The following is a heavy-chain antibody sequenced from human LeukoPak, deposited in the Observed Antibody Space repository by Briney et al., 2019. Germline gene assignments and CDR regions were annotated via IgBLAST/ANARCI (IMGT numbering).Heavy chain of an antibody. CDR3: ARDSPNYSKGAIDI. D-gene: IGHD1-7*01. CDR1: GFTFSSHG. Sequence: PGGSLRLSCAASGFTFSSHGMHWVRQAPGKGLVWVAHVSTDGTSTSSVDSVKGRFTISRDNANNTLYLQLNSLRAEDTAVYYCARDSPNYSKGAIDIWGQGTMVTVSS. J-gene: IGHJ3*02. V-gene: IGHV3-74*01. CDR2: VSTDGTST.